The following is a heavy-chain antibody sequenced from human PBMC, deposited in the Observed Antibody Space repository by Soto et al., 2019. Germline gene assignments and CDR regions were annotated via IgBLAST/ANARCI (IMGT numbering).Heavy chain of an antibody. CDR2: INPNSGGT. CDR1: GYTFTGYY. D-gene: IGHD3-9*01. CDR3: ARSSSLRPFYYYGMDV. V-gene: IGHV1-2*04. Sequence: GASVKVSCKASGYTFTGYYMHWVRQAPGQGLEWMGWINPNSGGTNYAQKFQGWVTMTRDTSISTAYMEQSRLRSDDTAVYYCARSSSLRPFYYYGMDVWGQGTTVTVSS. J-gene: IGHJ6*02.